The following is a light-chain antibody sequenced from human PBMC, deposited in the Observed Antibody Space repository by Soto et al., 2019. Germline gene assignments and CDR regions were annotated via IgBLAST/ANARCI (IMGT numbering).Light chain of an antibody. CDR1: QSVTSN. V-gene: IGKV3D-15*01. Sequence: EIVLTQSPGTLSLSPGERATLSCRASQSVTSNLAWYQQKAGQSPRLLIYGASTRATGTPARFSGSGSGTEFTLTISSLQSEDFAVYFCHQYNNWPTFGQGTKVDIK. J-gene: IGKJ1*01. CDR3: HQYNNWPT. CDR2: GAS.